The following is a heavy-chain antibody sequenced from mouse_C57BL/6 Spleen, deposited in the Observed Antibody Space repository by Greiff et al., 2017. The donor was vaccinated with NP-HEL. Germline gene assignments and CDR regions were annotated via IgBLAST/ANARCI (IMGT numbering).Heavy chain of an antibody. D-gene: IGHD1-1*01. CDR3: TLYSPWFAY. V-gene: IGHV14-4*01. CDR2: IDPENGDT. Sequence: VQLQQSGAELVRPGASVKLSCTASGFNIKDDYMHWVKQRPEQGLEWIGWIDPENGDTEYASKFQGKATITADTSSNTAYLQLSSLTSEDTAVYYCTLYSPWFAYWGQGTLVTVSA. J-gene: IGHJ3*01. CDR1: GFNIKDDY.